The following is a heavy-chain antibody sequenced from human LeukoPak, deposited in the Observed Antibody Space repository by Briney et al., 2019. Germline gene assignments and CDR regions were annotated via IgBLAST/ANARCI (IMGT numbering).Heavy chain of an antibody. CDR1: GGSFSGYY. J-gene: IGHJ6*03. D-gene: IGHD4-17*01. V-gene: IGHV4-34*01. CDR3: ARGYGDYVRYYMDV. Sequence: SETLSLTCAVYGGSFSGYYWSRIRQPPGKGLEWIGEINHSGSTNYNPSLKSRVTISVDTSKNQFSLKLSSVTAADTAVYYCARGYGDYVRYYMDVWGKGTTVTVSS. CDR2: INHSGST.